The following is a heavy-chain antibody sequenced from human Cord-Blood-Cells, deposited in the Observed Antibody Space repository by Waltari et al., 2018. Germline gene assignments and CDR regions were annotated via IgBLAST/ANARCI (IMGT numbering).Heavy chain of an antibody. CDR1: GGSFSGYH. D-gene: IGHD6-13*01. CDR2: INHSGST. CDR3: ARRSQSAAGFDP. V-gene: IGHV4-34*01. J-gene: IGHJ5*02. Sequence: QVQLQQWGAGPLKPSETLSLTCAVYGGSFSGYHWRRIRQPPGQGLEWSGEINHSGSTNYNPSLKSRVTISVDTSKNQFSLKLSSVTAADTAVYYCARRSQSAAGFDPWGQGTLVTVSS.